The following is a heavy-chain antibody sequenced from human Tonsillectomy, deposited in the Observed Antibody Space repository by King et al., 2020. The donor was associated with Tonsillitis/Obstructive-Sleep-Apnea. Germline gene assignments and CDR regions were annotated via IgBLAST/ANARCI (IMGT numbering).Heavy chain of an antibody. V-gene: IGHV3-66*01. Sequence: VQLVESGGGLVQPGGSLRLSCAASGFTVSSNYMSWVRQAPGKGLEWVSVIYSGGSTYYADSVKGRFTISRDNSKNTLYLQMNSLRAEDTAVYYCARSPLMEYYMDVWGKGTTVTVSS. J-gene: IGHJ6*03. D-gene: IGHD1-1*01. CDR1: GFTVSSNY. CDR3: ARSPLMEYYMDV. CDR2: IYSGGST.